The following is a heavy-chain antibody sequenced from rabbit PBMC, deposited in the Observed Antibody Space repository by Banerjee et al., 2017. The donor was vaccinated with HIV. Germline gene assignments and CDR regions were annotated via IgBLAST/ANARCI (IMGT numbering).Heavy chain of an antibody. CDR3: VRHNSGLTL. V-gene: IGHV1S36*01. D-gene: IGHD4-1*01. CDR2: ITYGGSA. Sequence: QEQLEESGGDLVKPEGSLTLSCKASGFDFSSYGVSWVRQAPGKGLEWIGYITYGGSALYASWAKGRFTISRTSTTVDLKMTSLTAADTATYFCVRHNSGLTLWGQGTLVTVS. J-gene: IGHJ3*01. CDR1: GFDFSSYG.